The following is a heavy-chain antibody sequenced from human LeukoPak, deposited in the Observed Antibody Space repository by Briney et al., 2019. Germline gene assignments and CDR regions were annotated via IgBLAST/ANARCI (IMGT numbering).Heavy chain of an antibody. D-gene: IGHD3-10*01. V-gene: IGHV3-21*01. CDR3: ARPMVRGVNWFDP. J-gene: IGHJ5*02. CDR2: ISSSSSYI. CDR1: GITFSSYS. Sequence: PGGSLRLSCAASGITFSSYSMNRVRQAPGKGLEWVSSISSSSSYIYYADSVKGRFTISRDNAKNSLYLQMNSLRAEDTAVYYCARPMVRGVNWFDPWGQGTLVTVSS.